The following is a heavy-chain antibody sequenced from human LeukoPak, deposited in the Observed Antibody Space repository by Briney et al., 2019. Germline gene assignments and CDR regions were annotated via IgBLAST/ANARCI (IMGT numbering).Heavy chain of an antibody. CDR3: AFYDSNYYGMDV. V-gene: IGHV4-34*01. J-gene: IGHJ6*02. D-gene: IGHD3-22*01. Sequence: PSETLSLTCGVYGGSFNYYYWAWIRQPPGKGLEWIGELNRRGSTNYSPSLKSRVTTSLDTSKNQFSLKLSSVTAADTALYYCAFYDSNYYGMDVWGQGTTVTVSS. CDR2: LNRRGST. CDR1: GGSFNYYY.